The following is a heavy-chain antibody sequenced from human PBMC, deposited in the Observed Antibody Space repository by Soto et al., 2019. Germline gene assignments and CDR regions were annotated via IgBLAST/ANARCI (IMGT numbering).Heavy chain of an antibody. V-gene: IGHV3-53*01. CDR1: GFTVSSNY. CDR2: IYSGGST. J-gene: IGHJ3*02. CDR3: ASHVEMATYAFDI. D-gene: IGHD5-12*01. Sequence: GESLKISCAASGFTVSSNYMSWVRQAPGKGLEWVSVIYSGGSTYYADSVKGRFTISRDNSKNTLYLQMNSLRAEDTAVYYCASHVEMATYAFDIWGQGTMVTVSS.